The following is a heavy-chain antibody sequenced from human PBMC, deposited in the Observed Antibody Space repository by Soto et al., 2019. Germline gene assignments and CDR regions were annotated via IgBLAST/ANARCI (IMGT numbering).Heavy chain of an antibody. CDR3: ARVGPLWFGELFSFDY. V-gene: IGHV1-46*01. CDR2: INPSGGST. J-gene: IGHJ4*02. D-gene: IGHD3-10*01. Sequence: ASVKVSCKASGYTFTSYYMHWVRQVPGQGLEWMGIINPSGGSTSYAQKFQGRVTMTRDTSTSTVYMELSSLRSEDTAVYYCARVGPLWFGELFSFDYWGQGTLVTVSS. CDR1: GYTFTSYY.